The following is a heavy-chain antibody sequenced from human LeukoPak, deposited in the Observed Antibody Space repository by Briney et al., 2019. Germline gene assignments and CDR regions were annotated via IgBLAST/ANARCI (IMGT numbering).Heavy chain of an antibody. Sequence: GGSLRLSCAVSGFTFSSYAMHWVRQAPGKGLEWVAVISYDGSNKYYADSVKGRFTISRDNAKNSLYLQMNSLRAEDTAVYYCATENYGSLAGWGQGTLVTVSS. CDR3: ATENYGSLAG. D-gene: IGHD2-15*01. V-gene: IGHV3-30-3*01. CDR2: ISYDGSNK. CDR1: GFTFSSYA. J-gene: IGHJ4*02.